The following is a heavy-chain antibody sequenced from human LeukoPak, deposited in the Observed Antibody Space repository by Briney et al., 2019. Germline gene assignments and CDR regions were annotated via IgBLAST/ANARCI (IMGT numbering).Heavy chain of an antibody. CDR1: GGSFSGYY. CDR2: INHSGST. Sequence: SETLSLTCAVYGGSFSGYYWSWIRQPPGKGLEWIGEINHSGSTNYNPSLKSRVTISVDTSKNQFSLKLSSVTAADTAVYYCARVETTVTTYGMDVWGQGTTVTVS. D-gene: IGHD4-4*01. J-gene: IGHJ6*02. V-gene: IGHV4-34*01. CDR3: ARVETTVTTYGMDV.